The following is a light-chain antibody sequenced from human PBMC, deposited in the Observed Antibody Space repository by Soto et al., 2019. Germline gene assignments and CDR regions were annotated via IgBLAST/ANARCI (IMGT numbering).Light chain of an antibody. V-gene: IGKV1-5*01. CDR1: QSISSW. CDR3: QQYTNYPWT. J-gene: IGKJ1*01. Sequence: DIQMTQSPPTLSASAGDRVTITCRAIQSISSWLAWYQQRPGKAPNLLIYDVSSLESGVPSRFSGSGSGTEFTLTISSLQPDDFATYYCQQYTNYPWTFGQGTKVEIK. CDR2: DVS.